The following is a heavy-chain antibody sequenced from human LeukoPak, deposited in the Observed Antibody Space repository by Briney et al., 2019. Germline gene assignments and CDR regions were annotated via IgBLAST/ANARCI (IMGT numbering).Heavy chain of an antibody. D-gene: IGHD6-6*01. V-gene: IGHV1-2*02. J-gene: IGHJ5*02. CDR3: ARRSTSSWSWFDP. CDR1: GYTFTGYY. Sequence: GASVKVSCTASGYTFTGYYMHWVRQAPGQGLEWMGWIHPNSGDTNYAQKFQGRVTMTRDTSISTAYMELSSLRSDDTAVYYCARRSTSSWSWFDPWGQGTLVTVSS. CDR2: IHPNSGDT.